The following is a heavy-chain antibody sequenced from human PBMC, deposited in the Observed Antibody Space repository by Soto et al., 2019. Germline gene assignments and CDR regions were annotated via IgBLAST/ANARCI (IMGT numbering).Heavy chain of an antibody. Sequence: LRLSCAASGFTLSRHWMSWVRQAPGKGLEWVAKIKEDGSEENYVDSVRGRFTISRDNAKNSLYLQMNSLRAEDTAVYYCARDGLPFALDIWGQGTVVTVSS. V-gene: IGHV3-7*03. CDR2: IKEDGSEE. CDR3: ARDGLPFALDI. D-gene: IGHD3-16*01. J-gene: IGHJ3*02. CDR1: GFTLSRHW.